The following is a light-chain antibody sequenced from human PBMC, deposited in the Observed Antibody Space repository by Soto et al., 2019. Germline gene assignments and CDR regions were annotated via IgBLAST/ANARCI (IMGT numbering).Light chain of an antibody. J-gene: IGKJ4*01. CDR2: DAS. CDR1: QDISNY. Sequence: DIQMTQSPSSLSASVGDRVTITCQASQDISNYLNWYQQKPGKAPKLLIYDASNLETGVPPRFSGSGSGTHFTFTISSLQPEDIATYYCQQYDTNLTFGGGTKVDIK. V-gene: IGKV1-33*01. CDR3: QQYDTNLT.